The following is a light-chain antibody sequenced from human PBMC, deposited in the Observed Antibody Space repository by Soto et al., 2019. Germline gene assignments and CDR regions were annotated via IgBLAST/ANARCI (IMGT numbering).Light chain of an antibody. J-gene: IGKJ5*01. CDR1: QGISNY. CDR3: QQSYRTPIT. Sequence: IQLTQSPSSLSASVGGRVTITCRASQGISNYLAWYQQKPGKVPKLLIYAASNLQSGVPPRFSGSGSGTDFTLTISSLQPEDVATYFCQQSYRTPITFGQGTLLEIK. CDR2: AAS. V-gene: IGKV1-39*01.